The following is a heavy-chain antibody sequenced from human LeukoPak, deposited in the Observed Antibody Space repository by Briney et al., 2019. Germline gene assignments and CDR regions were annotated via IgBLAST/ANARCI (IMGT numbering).Heavy chain of an antibody. J-gene: IGHJ4*02. D-gene: IGHD2-15*01. CDR1: GDSISSYY. CDR3: ARDTAAHFNY. CDR2: IYVSGST. Sequence: PESLSLTCTISGDSISSYYWSWIRQPAGKGLEWIGRIYVSGSTDYNPSLKSRVTMSLDTSKNQFSLRLTSVTAADTAVYYCARDTAAHFNYWGQGTLVTVSS. V-gene: IGHV4-4*07.